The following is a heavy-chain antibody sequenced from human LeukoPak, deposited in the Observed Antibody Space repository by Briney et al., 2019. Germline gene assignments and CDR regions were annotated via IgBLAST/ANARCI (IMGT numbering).Heavy chain of an antibody. D-gene: IGHD5-12*01. CDR3: ARRLRYYYYYMDV. V-gene: IGHV1-18*01. J-gene: IGHJ6*03. CDR2: ISAYNGNT. CDR1: GYTFTSYG. Sequence: ASVRVSCKASGYTFTSYGISWVRQAPGQGLEWMGWISAYNGNTNYAQKLQGRVTMTTDTSTSTAYMELRSLRSDDTAVYYCARRLRYYYYYMDVWSKGTTVTVSS.